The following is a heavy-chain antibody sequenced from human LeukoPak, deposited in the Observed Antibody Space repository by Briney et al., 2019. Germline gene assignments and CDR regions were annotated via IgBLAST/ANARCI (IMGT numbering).Heavy chain of an antibody. CDR2: IYTSGST. D-gene: IGHD3-10*01. CDR3: ARGDYYGSGSYYNLHWYFDL. Sequence: SETLSLTCTVSGGSISSYYWSWIRQPPGKGLEWIGYIYTSGSTNYNPSLKSRVTISVDTSQNLCSLKLSCVTAADTAVYYCARGDYYGSGSYYNLHWYFDLWGRGTLVT. V-gene: IGHV4-4*09. CDR1: GGSISSYY. J-gene: IGHJ2*01.